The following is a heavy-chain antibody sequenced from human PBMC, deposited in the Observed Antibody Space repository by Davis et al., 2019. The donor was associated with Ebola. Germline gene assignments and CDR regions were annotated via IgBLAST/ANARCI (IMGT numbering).Heavy chain of an antibody. J-gene: IGHJ4*02. V-gene: IGHV4-61*05. Sequence: MPSETLSLTCSVSGGSISSSSFYWSWIRQPPGRGLEWIGYIYYSGSTNYNPSLKSRVTISVDTSKNQFSLKLSSVTAADTAVYYCASLNYSDSSGPDYWGQGTLVTVSS. CDR2: IYYSGST. CDR3: ASLNYSDSSGPDY. D-gene: IGHD3-22*01. CDR1: GGSISSSSFY.